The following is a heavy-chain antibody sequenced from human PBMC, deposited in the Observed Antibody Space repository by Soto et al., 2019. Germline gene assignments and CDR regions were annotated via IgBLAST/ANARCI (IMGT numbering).Heavy chain of an antibody. Sequence: QVQLQESGPGLVKPSETLSLTCTVSGGSISNYYWSWIRQPPGKGLGWIGCIFYSGSTNYSPSLRSRVTISVDTSKNQFPLELSSVTAADTAVYYCARDGKVSGSAPHGFDPWGQGTLVSVSS. V-gene: IGHV4-59*01. J-gene: IGHJ5*02. D-gene: IGHD1-26*01. CDR3: ARDGKVSGSAPHGFDP. CDR1: GGSISNYY. CDR2: IFYSGST.